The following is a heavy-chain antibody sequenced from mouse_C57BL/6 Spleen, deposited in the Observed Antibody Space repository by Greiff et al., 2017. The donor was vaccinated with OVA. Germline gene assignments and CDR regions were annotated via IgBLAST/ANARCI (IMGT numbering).Heavy chain of an antibody. CDR1: GFSINSDCY. CDR2: TFYSGIT. V-gene: IGHV3-3*01. D-gene: IGHD1-1*01. CDR3: ARGLHYYGSSPWYFDV. Sequence: DVQLQESGPSLVRPSQTLSLTCTVTGFSINSDCYWIWIRQFPGNKLEYIGYTFYSGITYYNPSLESRTYITRDTSKNQFSLKLSSVTTEDTATYYCARGLHYYGSSPWYFDVWGTGTTVTVSS. J-gene: IGHJ1*03.